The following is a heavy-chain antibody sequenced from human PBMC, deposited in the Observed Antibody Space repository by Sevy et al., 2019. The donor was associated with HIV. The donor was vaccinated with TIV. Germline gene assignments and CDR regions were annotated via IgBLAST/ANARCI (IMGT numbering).Heavy chain of an antibody. CDR1: GFTFRSFS. V-gene: IGHV3-33*01. CDR2: IGYDGRTK. Sequence: GGSLRLSCSASGFTFRSFSMHWVRQAPGKGLEWVAAIGYDGRTKQYADSVKGRFTISRDNSKNMLNLEMNSLRAEDTALYFWARDSARVIVPTAGFDSWGQGTVVTVSS. J-gene: IGHJ5*01. D-gene: IGHD1-1*01. CDR3: ARDSARVIVPTAGFDS.